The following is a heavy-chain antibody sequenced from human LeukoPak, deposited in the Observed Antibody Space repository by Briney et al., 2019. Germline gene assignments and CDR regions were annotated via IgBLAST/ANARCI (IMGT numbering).Heavy chain of an antibody. J-gene: IGHJ6*04. CDR2: ISSSGSTI. D-gene: IGHD3-10*02. V-gene: IGHV3-48*04. CDR3: AGLGITMIGGV. Sequence: PGGSLRLSCAASGFTFSTYSMNWVRQAPGKGLEWVSYISSSGSTIYYADSVKGRFTISRDNAKNSLYLQMNSLRAEDTAVYYCAGLGITMIGGVWGKGTTVTISS. CDR1: GFTFSTYS.